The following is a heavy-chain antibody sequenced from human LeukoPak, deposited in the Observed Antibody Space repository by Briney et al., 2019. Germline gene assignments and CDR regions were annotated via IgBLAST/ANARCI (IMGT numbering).Heavy chain of an antibody. Sequence: PGGSLRLSCAASGFTVSSNYMGWVRQAPGKGLEWVSIIYSDARTYYTDSVKGRFTISRDNSKNTLYLQMNSLRAEDTAVYYCARDLIETYCGGDCQPTLFDYWGQGTLVTVSS. D-gene: IGHD2-21*02. CDR2: IYSDART. V-gene: IGHV3-53*01. CDR3: ARDLIETYCGGDCQPTLFDY. J-gene: IGHJ4*02. CDR1: GFTVSSNY.